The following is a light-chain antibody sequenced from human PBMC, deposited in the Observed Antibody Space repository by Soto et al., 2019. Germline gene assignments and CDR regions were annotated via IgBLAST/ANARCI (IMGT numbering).Light chain of an antibody. Sequence: QSVLTQPPSVSGAPGQRISISCTGSSSNIGNNYVSWYQQLPGTAPKLLIYDNNKRTSGTPDRVSASKSGTSATLGITGLQTGDEADYYCGTWDSSLSAYVFGTGTKVTVL. CDR3: GTWDSSLSAYV. CDR2: DNN. J-gene: IGLJ1*01. CDR1: SSNIGNNY. V-gene: IGLV1-51*01.